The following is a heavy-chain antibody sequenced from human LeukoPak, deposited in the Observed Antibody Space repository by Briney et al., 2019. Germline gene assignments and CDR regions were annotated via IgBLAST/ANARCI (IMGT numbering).Heavy chain of an antibody. CDR3: ARAASHDAFDI. Sequence: SETLSLTCAVYGGSFSGHYWSWIRQPPGKGLEWIGEINHSGSTNYNPSLKSRVTISVDTSKNQFSLKLSSVTAADTAVYYCARAASHDAFDIWGQGTMVTVSS. V-gene: IGHV4-34*01. CDR1: GGSFSGHY. J-gene: IGHJ3*02. CDR2: INHSGST. D-gene: IGHD6-25*01.